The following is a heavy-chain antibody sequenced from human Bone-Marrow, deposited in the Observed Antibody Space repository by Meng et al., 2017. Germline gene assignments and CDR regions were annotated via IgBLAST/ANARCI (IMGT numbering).Heavy chain of an antibody. Sequence: ESLKISCAASGFTFSSYAMSWVRQAPGKGLEWVSAISGSGGSTYYADSVKGRFTISRDNSKNTLYLQMNSLRAEDTAVYYCAKDPGIAVAGGHWGQGTLVTVSS. CDR3: AKDPGIAVAGGH. CDR2: ISGSGGST. J-gene: IGHJ4*02. D-gene: IGHD6-19*01. CDR1: GFTFSSYA. V-gene: IGHV3-23*01.